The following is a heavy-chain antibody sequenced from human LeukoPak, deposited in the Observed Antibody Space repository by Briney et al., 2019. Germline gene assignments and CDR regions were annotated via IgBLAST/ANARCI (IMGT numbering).Heavy chain of an antibody. CDR3: AKEYTGHSSNYY. D-gene: IGHD6-13*01. V-gene: IGHV3-48*04. CDR2: ISSSSSTI. Sequence: PGGSLRLSCAGSRFTFSSYSMNWVRQAPGKGLEWVSYISSSSSTIYYADSVKGRFTVSRDNAKNSLYLQMNSLRADDTALYYCAKEYTGHSSNYYWGQGTLVTVSS. J-gene: IGHJ4*02. CDR1: RFTFSSYS.